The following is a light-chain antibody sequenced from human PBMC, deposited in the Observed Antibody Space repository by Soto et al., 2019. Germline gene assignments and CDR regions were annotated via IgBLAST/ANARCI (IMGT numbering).Light chain of an antibody. CDR2: GNS. CDR1: SSNIGAGYD. CDR3: QSYDSSLSGWV. V-gene: IGLV1-40*01. J-gene: IGLJ3*02. Sequence: QSVLTQPPSVSGAPGQGVTIPCTGSSSNIGAGYDVHWYRQLPGTAPKLLIYGNSHRPSGVPDRFSGSKSGTSASLAITGLQAEDEADFYCQSYDSSLSGWVFGGGTKLTV.